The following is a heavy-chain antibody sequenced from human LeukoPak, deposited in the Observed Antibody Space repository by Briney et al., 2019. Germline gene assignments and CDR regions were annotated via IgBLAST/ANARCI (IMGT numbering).Heavy chain of an antibody. V-gene: IGHV3-23*01. J-gene: IGHJ4*02. CDR1: GFTFSSYA. D-gene: IGHD3-22*01. Sequence: VPLGGSLRLSCAASGFTFSSYAMSWVRQAPGKGLEWVSAISDSGSNTYYADSVKGRFTISRDSSKKTLYLQMNSLRAEDTAVYYCAKDWDYYDPSGFSSLFDCWGQGTLVTVSS. CDR2: ISDSGSNT. CDR3: AKDWDYYDPSGFSSLFDC.